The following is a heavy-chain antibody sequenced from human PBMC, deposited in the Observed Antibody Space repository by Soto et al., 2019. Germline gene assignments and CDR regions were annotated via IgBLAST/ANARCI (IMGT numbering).Heavy chain of an antibody. CDR3: ARGYYYYDSRLNGMDV. J-gene: IGHJ6*02. CDR1: GGSFSGYY. CDR2: INHSGST. D-gene: IGHD3-22*01. Sequence: PSETLSLTCAVYGGSFSGYYWSWIRQPPGKGLEWIGEINHSGSTNYNPSLKSRVTISVDTSKNQFSLKLSSVTAADTAVYYCARGYYYYDSRLNGMDVWGQGTTVSVS. V-gene: IGHV4-34*01.